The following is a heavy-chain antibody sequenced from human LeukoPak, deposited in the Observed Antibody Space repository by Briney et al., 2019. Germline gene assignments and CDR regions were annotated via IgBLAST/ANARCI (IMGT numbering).Heavy chain of an antibody. J-gene: IGHJ6*03. V-gene: IGHV3-30*02. Sequence: GGSLRLSCAASGFTFSSYGMHWVRQAPGKGLEWVAFIRYDGSNKYYADSVKGRFTISRDNSKNTLYLQMNSLRAEDTAVYYCARDPAYDFWSGYYNYYYYMDVWGKGTTVTVSS. D-gene: IGHD3-3*01. CDR1: GFTFSSYG. CDR3: ARDPAYDFWSGYYNYYYYMDV. CDR2: IRYDGSNK.